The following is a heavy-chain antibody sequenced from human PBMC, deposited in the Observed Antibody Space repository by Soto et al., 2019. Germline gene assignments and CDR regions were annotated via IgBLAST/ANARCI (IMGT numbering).Heavy chain of an antibody. D-gene: IGHD6-13*01. V-gene: IGHV6-1*01. CDR3: ARLIGTSWFVG. Sequence: PSQTLSLTCAISGDSVSSHIVTWDWIRQSPSRGLEWLGRTYYRSQWFNDYAVSVKSRMTINADTSKNQFSLQLNYVTPKDTAVYYCARLIGTSWFVGWGQGTPVTVSS. J-gene: IGHJ4*02. CDR1: GDSVSSHIVT. CDR2: TYYRSQWFN.